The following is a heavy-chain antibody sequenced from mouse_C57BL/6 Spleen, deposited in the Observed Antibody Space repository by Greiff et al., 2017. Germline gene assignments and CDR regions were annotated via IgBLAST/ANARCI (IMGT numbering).Heavy chain of an antibody. D-gene: IGHD1-1*01. CDR2: IYPGGGYT. Sequence: QVQLQQSGAELVRPGTSVKMSCKASGYTFTNYWIGWAKQRPGHGLEWIGDIYPGGGYTNYNEKFKGKATLTADKSSSTAYMQFSSLTSEDSAIYYCARSYYGSSYAMGYWGQGTSVTVSS. CDR1: GYTFTNYW. V-gene: IGHV1-63*01. CDR3: ARSYYGSSYAMGY. J-gene: IGHJ4*01.